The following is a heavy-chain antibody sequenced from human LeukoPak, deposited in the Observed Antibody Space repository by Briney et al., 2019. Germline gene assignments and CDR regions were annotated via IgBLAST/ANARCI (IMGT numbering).Heavy chain of an antibody. CDR3: ARDGVVTMELDF. CDR1: GGSINNYY. CDR2: IYTTGST. Sequence: SETLSLTCTVSGGSINNYYWSWIRQPAGKGLEWIGRIYTTGSTNYNPSLKSRITMSVDTSKNQFSLNLKSVTAADTAMYYCARDGVVTMELDFWGQGTLVTVSS. J-gene: IGHJ4*02. D-gene: IGHD3-10*01. V-gene: IGHV4-4*07.